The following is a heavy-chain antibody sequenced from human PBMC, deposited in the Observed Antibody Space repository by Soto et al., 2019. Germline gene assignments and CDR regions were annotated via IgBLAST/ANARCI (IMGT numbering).Heavy chain of an antibody. CDR3: ARAHGDYENLPDI. V-gene: IGHV3-43*01. J-gene: IGHJ4*02. CDR2: ISWDGGST. CDR1: GFTFDDYT. Sequence: PGGSLRLSCAASGFTFDDYTMHWVRQAPGKGLEWVSLISWDGGSTYYADSVKGRFTISRDNSKNTLYLQMNSLRAEDTAVYYCARAHGDYENLPDIWGQGTLVTVSS. D-gene: IGHD4-17*01.